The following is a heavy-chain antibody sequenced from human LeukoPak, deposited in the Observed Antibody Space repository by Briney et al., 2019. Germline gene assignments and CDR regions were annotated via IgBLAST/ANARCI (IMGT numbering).Heavy chain of an antibody. CDR1: AFIFSGHW. CDR3: ARSIPYGTTWYGRSDY. D-gene: IGHD6-13*01. J-gene: IGHJ4*02. Sequence: GGSLRLSCEGSAFIFSGHWMNWVRQAPGKGLEWVANIKPDGTTKFYVDSVKGRFTISRDNALNSLYLQMNSLRAEDTAIYYCARSIPYGTTWYGRSDYWGQGTLVTVSS. CDR2: IKPDGTTK. V-gene: IGHV3-7*03.